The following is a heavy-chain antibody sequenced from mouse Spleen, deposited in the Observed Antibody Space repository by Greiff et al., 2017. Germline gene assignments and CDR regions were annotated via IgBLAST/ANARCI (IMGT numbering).Heavy chain of an antibody. CDR3: ARDRNYGPAWFAY. J-gene: IGHJ3*01. CDR1: GYSITSGYY. Sequence: DVQLQESGPGLVKPSQSLSLTCSVTGYSITSGYYWNWIRQFPGNKLEWMGYISYDGSNNYNPSLKNRISITRDTSKNQFFLKLNSVTTEDTATYYCARDRNYGPAWFAYWGQGTLVTVSA. CDR2: ISYDGSN. D-gene: IGHD1-2*01. V-gene: IGHV3-6*01.